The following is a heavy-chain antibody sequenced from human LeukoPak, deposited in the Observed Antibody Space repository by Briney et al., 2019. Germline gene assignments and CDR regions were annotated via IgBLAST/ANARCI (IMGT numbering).Heavy chain of an antibody. Sequence: ASVKVSCKASGYTFSSYYMHWVRQAPGQGLEWMGIINPSGGSTSYAQKFQGRVTMTRDTSTSTVYMELSSLRSEDTAVYCCARAAYYYDRSGAFDIWGQGTMVTVSS. D-gene: IGHD3-22*01. CDR2: INPSGGST. CDR3: ARAAYYYDRSGAFDI. V-gene: IGHV1-46*01. J-gene: IGHJ3*02. CDR1: GYTFSSYY.